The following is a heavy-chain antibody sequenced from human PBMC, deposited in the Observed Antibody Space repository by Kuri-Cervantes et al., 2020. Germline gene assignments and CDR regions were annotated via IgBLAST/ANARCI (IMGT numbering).Heavy chain of an antibody. CDR2: IKSKTDGGTT. CDR3: AKLGSPSSSWYYYYGMDV. CDR1: GFTFSNAW. V-gene: IGHV3-15*01. J-gene: IGHJ6*02. D-gene: IGHD6-13*01. Sequence: GESLKISCAASGFTFSNAWMSWVRQAPGKGLEWVGRIKSKTDGGTTDYAAPVKGRFTISRDDSKNTLYLQMNSLRAEDTAVYYCAKLGSPSSSWYYYYGMDVWGQGTTVTVSS.